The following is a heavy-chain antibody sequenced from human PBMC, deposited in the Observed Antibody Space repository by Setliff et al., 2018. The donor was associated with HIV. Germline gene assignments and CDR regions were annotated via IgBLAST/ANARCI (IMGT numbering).Heavy chain of an antibody. V-gene: IGHV3-7*03. Sequence: LRLSCAASGFSFSNYWMNWVRQVPGKGLEWVANINKDGSEKKYGDSGKGRFTISRDNAKNLTLLQMNSLRADDTALYYCARGPSYYYDSSGYYFDSWGQGTLVTVSS. J-gene: IGHJ4*02. CDR2: INKDGSEK. CDR1: GFSFSNYW. CDR3: ARGPSYYYDSSGYYFDS. D-gene: IGHD3-22*01.